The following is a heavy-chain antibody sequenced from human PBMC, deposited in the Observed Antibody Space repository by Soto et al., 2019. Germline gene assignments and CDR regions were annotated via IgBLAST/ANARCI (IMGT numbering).Heavy chain of an antibody. CDR3: ARHLGMPNTWASDH. CDR1: GISISSNFW. Sequence: QVQLQESGPGLVKPSGTLSLTCAVSGISISSNFWWSWVRQSPGKGLEWIGEVHPSGTTNYNPSLESRVTLSADKTNNQLSLNLKSLTAADTAAFFCARHLGMPNTWASDHWGQGTLVAVSS. D-gene: IGHD1-26*01. CDR2: VHPSGTT. J-gene: IGHJ4*02. V-gene: IGHV4-4*02.